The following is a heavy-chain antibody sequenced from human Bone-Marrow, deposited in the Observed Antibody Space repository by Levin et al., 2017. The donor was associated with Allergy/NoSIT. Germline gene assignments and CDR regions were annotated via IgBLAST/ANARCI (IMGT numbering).Heavy chain of an antibody. Sequence: GGSLRLSCAASGFTFSSYGMHWVRQAPGKGLEWVAVIWYDGSNKYYADSVKGRFTISRDNSKNTLYLQMNSLRAEDTAVYYCARDRKAARPPLSYGMDGWGQGTTVTVSS. CDR3: ARDRKAARPPLSYGMDG. CDR1: GFTFSSYG. D-gene: IGHD6-6*01. J-gene: IGHJ6*02. V-gene: IGHV3-33*01. CDR2: IWYDGSNK.